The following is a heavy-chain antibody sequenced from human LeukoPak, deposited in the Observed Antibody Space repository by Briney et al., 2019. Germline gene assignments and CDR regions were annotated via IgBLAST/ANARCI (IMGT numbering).Heavy chain of an antibody. CDR2: IHGSGSL. Sequence: SETLSLTCTVSLDSTTSNFWSWVRQPPGKGLEWIGEIHGSGSLNYNPSLQSRVTISIDRSRNQIVLELSSVTAADTAVYYCAREILGGFNPGAYWGQGILVTVSS. V-gene: IGHV4-4*02. CDR3: AREILGGFNPGAY. D-gene: IGHD1-14*01. J-gene: IGHJ4*02. CDR1: LDSTTSNF.